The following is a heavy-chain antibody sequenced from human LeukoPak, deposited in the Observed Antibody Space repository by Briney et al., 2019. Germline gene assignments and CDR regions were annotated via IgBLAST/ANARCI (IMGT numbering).Heavy chain of an antibody. CDR2: IRSKAYGGTT. D-gene: IGHD3-3*01. CDR1: GFTFGDYA. Sequence: GGSLRLSCTASGFTFGDYAMSWVRQAPGKGLEWVGFIRSKAYGGTTEYAASVKGRFTISRDDSKSIAYLQMNSLKTEDTAVYYCTRDNFWSGYSTFDYWGQGTLVTVSS. V-gene: IGHV3-49*04. CDR3: TRDNFWSGYSTFDY. J-gene: IGHJ4*02.